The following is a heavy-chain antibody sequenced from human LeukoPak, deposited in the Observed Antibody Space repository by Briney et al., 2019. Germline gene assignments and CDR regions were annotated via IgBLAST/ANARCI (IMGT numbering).Heavy chain of an antibody. CDR2: IYYSGST. D-gene: IGHD6-13*01. Sequence: SQTLSLTCTVSGGSISSGDYYWSWIRQPPGKGLERIGYIYYSGSTYYNPSLKSRVTISVDTSKNQFSLKLSSVSAADTAVYYCARGGSSWYFDYWGQGTLVTVSS. V-gene: IGHV4-30-4*08. CDR1: GGSISSGDYY. CDR3: ARGGSSWYFDY. J-gene: IGHJ4*02.